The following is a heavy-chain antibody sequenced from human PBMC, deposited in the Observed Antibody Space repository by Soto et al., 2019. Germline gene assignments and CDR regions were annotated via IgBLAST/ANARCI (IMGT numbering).Heavy chain of an antibody. Sequence: EVQLVESGGGLVQPGRSLRLSCAASGFTFDDYAMHWVRQAPGKGLEWVSGISWNSGSIGYADSVKGRFTISRDNAKNSLYLQMNSRRAEDTALYYCAKDIAGAFDYWGQGTQVTVSS. CDR2: ISWNSGSI. V-gene: IGHV3-9*01. D-gene: IGHD6-25*01. J-gene: IGHJ4*02. CDR1: GFTFDDYA. CDR3: AKDIAGAFDY.